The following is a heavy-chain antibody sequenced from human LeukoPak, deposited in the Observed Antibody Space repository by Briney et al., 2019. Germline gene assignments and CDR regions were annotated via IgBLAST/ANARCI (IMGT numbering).Heavy chain of an antibody. V-gene: IGHV1-2*06. D-gene: IGHD3-16*02. CDR3: ARDHLRGESTGGYHFDY. CDR1: GYTYTGYY. CDR2: INPNTGGT. J-gene: IGHJ4*02. Sequence: GASVKVSCKASGYTYTGYYMHWVRQAPGQGLEWMGRINPNTGGTNYAQKFQGRVTMTRDTSISTAYMELRRLRSDGTAVFYCARDHLRGESTGGYHFDYWGQGTLVTVSS.